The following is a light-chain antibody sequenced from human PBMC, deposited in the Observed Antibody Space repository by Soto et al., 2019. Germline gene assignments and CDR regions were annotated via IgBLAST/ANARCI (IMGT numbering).Light chain of an antibody. CDR2: EVS. CDR1: SSDVGGYDY. CDR3: VSYVSSSTPVL. Sequence: QSALTQPASVSGSPGQSITISCTGTSSDVGGYDYVSWYQQHPGKAPKLIICEVSNRPSGVSNRFSGSKSGNTASLTISGLQAEDEADYYCVSYVSSSTPVLFGGGTKLTVL. J-gene: IGLJ2*01. V-gene: IGLV2-14*01.